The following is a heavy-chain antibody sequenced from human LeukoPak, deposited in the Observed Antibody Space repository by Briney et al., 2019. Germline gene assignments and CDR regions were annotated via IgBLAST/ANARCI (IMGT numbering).Heavy chain of an antibody. Sequence: PSETLSLTCTVSGGSISSSSYYWGWIRQPPGKGLEWIGYIYYSGSTNYNPSLKSRVTISVDTSKNQFSLKLSSVTAADTAVYYCARRESYFSALDYWGQGTLVTVSS. V-gene: IGHV4-61*05. J-gene: IGHJ4*02. D-gene: IGHD3-3*01. CDR2: IYYSGST. CDR1: GGSISSSSYY. CDR3: ARRESYFSALDY.